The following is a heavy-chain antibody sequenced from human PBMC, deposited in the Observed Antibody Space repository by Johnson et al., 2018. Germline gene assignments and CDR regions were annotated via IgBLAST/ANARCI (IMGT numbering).Heavy chain of an antibody. J-gene: IGHJ6*03. D-gene: IGHD5-18*01. Sequence: VQLQESGGGLVQPGGSLRLSCAASGFTFSSYAMSWVRQAPGKGLEWVSAISGSGGSTYYADSVKGRFTITRDNSKNSLYLQMNSLRAEATALYYCAKDIQDTAMGYYYYDMDVWGKGTTVTGSS. CDR3: AKDIQDTAMGYYYYDMDV. V-gene: IGHV3-23*01. CDR1: GFTFSSYA. CDR2: ISGSGGST.